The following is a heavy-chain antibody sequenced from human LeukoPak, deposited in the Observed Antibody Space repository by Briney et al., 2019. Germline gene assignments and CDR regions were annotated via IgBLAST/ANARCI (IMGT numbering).Heavy chain of an antibody. CDR2: IKQDGSEK. D-gene: IGHD1-7*01. V-gene: IGHV3-7*01. Sequence: GRSLRLSCAASGFTFSSHWMSWVRQAPGKGLEWVANIKQDGSEKYYVDSVKGRFTISRDNAKNSLYLQMNSLRDEDMAVYYCVREGNYASGFEYWGQGTLVTVSS. J-gene: IGHJ4*02. CDR1: GFTFSSHW. CDR3: VREGNYASGFEY.